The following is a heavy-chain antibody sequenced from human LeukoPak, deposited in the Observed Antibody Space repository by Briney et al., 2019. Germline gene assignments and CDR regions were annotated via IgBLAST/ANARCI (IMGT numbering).Heavy chain of an antibody. J-gene: IGHJ3*01. CDR2: IKGDGITT. V-gene: IGHV3-74*01. Sequence: GGSLRLSCAASGLTFHNTWMHWIREAPGKGLVWVSRIKGDGITTTYADSVKGRFTISRDNAKNTLYLQMNSLRAEDTAVYYCAADGEYAFLVWGQGTMVTVSS. D-gene: IGHD2/OR15-2a*01. CDR3: AADGEYAFLV. CDR1: GLTFHNTW.